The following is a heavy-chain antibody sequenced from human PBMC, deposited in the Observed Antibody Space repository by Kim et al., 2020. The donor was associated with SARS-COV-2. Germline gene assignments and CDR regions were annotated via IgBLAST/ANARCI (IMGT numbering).Heavy chain of an antibody. CDR1: GLTVSSNY. CDR3: ARGWDYGSGSYYDGRFVCNL. CDR2: IYVDGDT. D-gene: IGHD3-10*01. J-gene: IGHJ3*01. Sequence: GGSLRLSCAASGLTVSSNYMSWVRQAPGKGLEWVAVIYVDGDTYYADSVKGRLTISRHNSKNTLYLQMNSLRLEDTAVYYCARGWDYGSGSYYDGRFVCNLWGQGPKVTVSS. V-gene: IGHV3-53*04.